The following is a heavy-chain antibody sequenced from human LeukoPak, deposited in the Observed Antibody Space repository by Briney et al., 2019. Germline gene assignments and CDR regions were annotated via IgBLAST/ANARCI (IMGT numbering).Heavy chain of an antibody. CDR1: GGNFINHA. CDR3: TIATVPAAIEGPFDPFDI. V-gene: IGHV1-69*05. CDR2: ISANFHTP. Sequence: GSAVKVSCKASGGNFINHAIKLVQQAPGQRLEWPGVISANFHTPIYAQKFQGRIAITTDASKTTAYMDLTSLTSKDTAVYYCTIATVPAAIEGPFDPFDIWGQGTVVTVSS. J-gene: IGHJ3*02. D-gene: IGHD2-2*01.